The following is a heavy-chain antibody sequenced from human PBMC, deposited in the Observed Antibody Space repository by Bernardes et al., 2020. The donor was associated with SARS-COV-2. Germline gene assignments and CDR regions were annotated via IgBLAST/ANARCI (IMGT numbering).Heavy chain of an antibody. Sequence: GGSLRLSCAASGFTFGSYSMVWVRQAPGKGLQWVSYITSTSSTTYYADSVKSRFTISRDNAKNSLFLQMNSLRDEDTAVYYCARDHFANSGSYPCGLDVWGQGTTVTVSS. CDR1: GFTFGSYS. D-gene: IGHD1-26*01. J-gene: IGHJ6*02. CDR2: ITSTSSTT. V-gene: IGHV3-48*02. CDR3: ARDHFANSGSYPCGLDV.